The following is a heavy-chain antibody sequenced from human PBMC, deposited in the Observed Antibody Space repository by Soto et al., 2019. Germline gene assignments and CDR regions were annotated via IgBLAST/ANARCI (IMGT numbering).Heavy chain of an antibody. J-gene: IGHJ5*02. CDR1: CASVNSENYY. CDR3: ARGVFRFLQWFDP. CDR2: VYYSGST. D-gene: IGHD3-3*01. Sequence: PSETLSLTCTFSCASVNSENYYWSWIRQPPGKGLEWIGYVYYSGSTNYNPSLKSRATISLDTYRNQFSLKMTSMTSADTAFYYCARGVFRFLQWFDPWGQGTLVTVSS. V-gene: IGHV4-61*01.